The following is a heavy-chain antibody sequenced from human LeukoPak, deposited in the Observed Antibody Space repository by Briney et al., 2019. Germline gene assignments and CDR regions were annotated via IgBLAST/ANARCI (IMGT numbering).Heavy chain of an antibody. J-gene: IGHJ4*02. CDR2: IYYSGST. CDR1: GGSISSSSYY. V-gene: IGHV4-39*01. D-gene: IGHD3-10*01. CDR3: ASLWFGELYYFDY. Sequence: SETLSLTCTVSGGSISSSSYYWGWIRQPPGKGLEWIGSIYYSGSTYYNPSLKSRVTISVDTSKNQFSLKLSSVTAADTAVYYCASLWFGELYYFDYWGQGTLVTVSS.